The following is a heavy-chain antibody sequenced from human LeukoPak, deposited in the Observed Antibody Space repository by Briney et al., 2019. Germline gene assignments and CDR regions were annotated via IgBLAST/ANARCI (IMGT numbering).Heavy chain of an antibody. CDR2: INPNSGGT. CDR1: GYTFTGYY. Sequence: ASVKVSRKASGYTFTGYYMHWVRQAPGQGLEWMGWINPNSGGTNYAQKFQGRVTMTRDTSISTAYMELSRLRSDDTAVYYCARFSIVVVPADSNAFDIWGQGTMVTVSS. D-gene: IGHD2-2*01. J-gene: IGHJ3*02. CDR3: ARFSIVVVPADSNAFDI. V-gene: IGHV1-2*02.